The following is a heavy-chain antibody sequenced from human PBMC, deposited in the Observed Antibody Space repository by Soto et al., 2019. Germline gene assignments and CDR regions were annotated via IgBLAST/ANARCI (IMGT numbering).Heavy chain of an antibody. V-gene: IGHV1-18*01. CDR2: ISAYNGNT. J-gene: IGHJ4*02. Sequence: ASVKVSCKTSGYTFTNFGLSWVRQAPGQGLEWMGWISAYNGNTNYAQNFQGRVTMTTDTSTSTAYMELRSLRSDDTAVYYCASSQHKHVGAAYYFDPWGQGALVTVSS. D-gene: IGHD2-15*01. CDR3: ASSQHKHVGAAYYFDP. CDR1: GYTFTNFG.